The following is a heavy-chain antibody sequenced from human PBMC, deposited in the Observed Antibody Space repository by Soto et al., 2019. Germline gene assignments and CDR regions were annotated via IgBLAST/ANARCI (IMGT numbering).Heavy chain of an antibody. D-gene: IGHD3-16*02. CDR3: ARFLYDYVWGSYRKIFDY. Sequence: ASVKVSCKASGYTFTSYGISWVRQAPGQGLEWMGWISAYNGNTNYAQKLQGRVTMTTDTSTSTAYMELRSLRSDDTAVYYCARFLYDYVWGSYRKIFDYWGQGTLVTVSS. CDR2: ISAYNGNT. CDR1: GYTFTSYG. J-gene: IGHJ4*02. V-gene: IGHV1-18*01.